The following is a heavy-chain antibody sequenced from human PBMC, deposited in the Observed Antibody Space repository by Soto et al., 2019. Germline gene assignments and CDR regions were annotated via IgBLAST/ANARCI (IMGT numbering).Heavy chain of an antibody. CDR2: TYYRSKWYY. CDR1: GDSVSGNSAV. D-gene: IGHD1-26*01. CDR3: ARGEQYSGRIFDY. Sequence: SQTLSLTCAITGDSVSGNSAVWGWVSHSPSRGLEWLGRTYYRSKWYYEYAVSVRGRITINPDTSKNQYSLQLNSVTPEDTAVYFCARGEQYSGRIFDYWGQGTLVTVSS. V-gene: IGHV6-1*01. J-gene: IGHJ4*01.